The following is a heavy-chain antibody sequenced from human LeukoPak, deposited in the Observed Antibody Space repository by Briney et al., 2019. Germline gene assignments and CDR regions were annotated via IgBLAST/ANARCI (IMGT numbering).Heavy chain of an antibody. D-gene: IGHD3-16*01. CDR3: ARDVNYAFDY. CDR2: ISANSGNT. V-gene: IGHV1-18*01. J-gene: IGHJ4*02. Sequence: ASVKVSCKPSGYSFTRNGISWVRQAPGQGLEWMAWISANSGNTNYAQNFQDRVTLTTDTSTGTAYMELRSLRSDDTAVYYCARDVNYAFDYWGQGTLVTVSS. CDR1: GYSFTRNG.